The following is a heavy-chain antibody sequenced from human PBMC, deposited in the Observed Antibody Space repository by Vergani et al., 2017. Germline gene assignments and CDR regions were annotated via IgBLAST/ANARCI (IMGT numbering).Heavy chain of an antibody. CDR2: ISSSSSYI. D-gene: IGHD6-13*01. CDR1: GFTFSSYS. V-gene: IGHV3-21*01. J-gene: IGHJ6*02. CDR3: ARYSSSSYYYYYYGMDV. Sequence: EVQLVESGGGLVKPGGSLRLSCAASGFTFSSYSMNWVRQAPGKGLELVSSISSSSSYIYYADSVKGRFTISRDNAKNSLYLQMNSLRAEDTAVYYCARYSSSSYYYYYYGMDVWGQGTTVTVSS.